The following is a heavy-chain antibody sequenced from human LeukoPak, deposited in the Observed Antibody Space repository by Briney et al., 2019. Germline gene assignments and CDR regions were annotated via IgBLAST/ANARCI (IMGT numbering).Heavy chain of an antibody. J-gene: IGHJ4*02. Sequence: ASVKVSCKVSGYTLNEVSIHWVRQAPGKGLEWMGGFDPEGGETIYAQKFQGRVTMTEDTSTDTAYMELSSLRSEDTAVYYCATIGLTYFYDTSGYYYYFDYWGQGTLVTVSS. V-gene: IGHV1-24*01. CDR1: GYTLNEVS. CDR3: ATIGLTYFYDTSGYYYYFDY. D-gene: IGHD3-22*01. CDR2: FDPEGGET.